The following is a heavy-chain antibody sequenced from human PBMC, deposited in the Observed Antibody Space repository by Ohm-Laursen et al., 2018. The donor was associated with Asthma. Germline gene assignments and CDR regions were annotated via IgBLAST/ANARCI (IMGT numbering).Heavy chain of an antibody. V-gene: IGHV4-31*02. D-gene: IGHD3-3*01. J-gene: IGHJ4*02. Sequence: QTLSLTCAVSDSSITSYTSYWSWIRQHPGKGLEWIGSTFDSGSTHYNPSLKSRLTLSVDTSMNQFSLRLSSVTAADKAVYYCARETLDWGQGTLVTVSS. CDR2: TFDSGST. CDR3: ARETLD. CDR1: DSSITSYTSY.